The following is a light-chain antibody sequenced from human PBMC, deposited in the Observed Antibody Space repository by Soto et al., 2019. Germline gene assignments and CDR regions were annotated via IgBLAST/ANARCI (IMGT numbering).Light chain of an antibody. J-gene: IGKJ1*01. Sequence: EIVLTQSPGTLSLSPGERATLSCRARQRVSSNNLAWYQQRPGQAPRLLIYGASTRATCIPDRFRGSGSGATFTLTITRRDPEAFAVYYCQQYGSSPRTFGQGTKVEIK. CDR3: QQYGSSPRT. V-gene: IGKV3-20*01. CDR1: QRVSSNN. CDR2: GAS.